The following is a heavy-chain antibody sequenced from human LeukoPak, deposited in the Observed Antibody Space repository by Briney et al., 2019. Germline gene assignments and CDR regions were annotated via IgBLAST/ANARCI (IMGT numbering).Heavy chain of an antibody. CDR2: FDPEDGET. D-gene: IGHD3-3*01. CDR1: GYTLTELS. J-gene: IGHJ4*02. V-gene: IGHV1-24*01. Sequence: ASVKVSCKVSGYTLTELSMHWVRQAPGKGLEWMGGFDPEDGETTYARKFQGRVTMTEGTSTDTAYMELSSLRSEDTAVYYCAAERFLEWGDGYWGQGTLVTVSS. CDR3: AAERFLEWGDGY.